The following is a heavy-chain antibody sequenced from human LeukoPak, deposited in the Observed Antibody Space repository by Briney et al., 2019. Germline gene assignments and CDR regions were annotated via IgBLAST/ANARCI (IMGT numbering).Heavy chain of an antibody. CDR3: ARGGFVGVTTAYYYMDV. Sequence: ASVKVSCKASGYTFTGYYMHWVRQAPGQGLEWMGWINPNSGGTNYAQKFQGRVTVTRDTSISTAYMELSRLRSDDTAVYYCARGGFVGVTTAYYYMDVWGKGTTVTVSS. CDR2: INPNSGGT. V-gene: IGHV1-2*02. D-gene: IGHD4-17*01. CDR1: GYTFTGYY. J-gene: IGHJ6*03.